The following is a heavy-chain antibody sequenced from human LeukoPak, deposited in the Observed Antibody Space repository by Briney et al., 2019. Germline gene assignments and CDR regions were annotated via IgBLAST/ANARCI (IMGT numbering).Heavy chain of an antibody. V-gene: IGHV4-59*08. CDR2: IHYSGST. CDR3: AGPTSSGWHGDFDY. Sequence: SETLSLTCTVSGGYISPYYWSWIRQSPGKGLEWIGCIHYSGSTIYNPSLKSRVSISVDTSKNQFSLKLSSATAADTAVYYCAGPTSSGWHGDFDYWGQGTLVTVSS. J-gene: IGHJ4*02. CDR1: GGYISPYY. D-gene: IGHD6-19*01.